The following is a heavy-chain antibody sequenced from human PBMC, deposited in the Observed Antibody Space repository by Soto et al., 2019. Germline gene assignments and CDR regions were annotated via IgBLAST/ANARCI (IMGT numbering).Heavy chain of an antibody. CDR3: VASSSVSATDYINV. CDR2: ISPLFSTT. CDR1: GDLFNNYA. Sequence: QVQLVQSGAEVKEPGSSVTVSCKATGDLFNNYAFNWVRQAPGQGLEWRGRISPLFSTTNYEQKFQGRVTIGADKFTTNVYLEVSNVEAEDTAMYYCVASSSVSATDYINVWGQGTLVTVSP. D-gene: IGHD3-16*01. J-gene: IGHJ4*02. V-gene: IGHV1-69*06.